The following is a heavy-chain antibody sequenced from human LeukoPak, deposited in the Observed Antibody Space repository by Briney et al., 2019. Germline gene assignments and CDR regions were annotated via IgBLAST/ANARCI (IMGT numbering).Heavy chain of an antibody. CDR2: INHSGST. Sequence: PSETLSLTCAVDGGSFSGYYWSWIRQPPGKGLERIGEINHSGSTNYNPSLKSRVTISVDTSKNQFSLKLSSVTAADTAVYYCARTPTHRYSSSWYLDYWGQGTLVTVSS. V-gene: IGHV4-34*01. CDR1: GGSFSGYY. CDR3: ARTPTHRYSSSWYLDY. D-gene: IGHD6-13*01. J-gene: IGHJ4*02.